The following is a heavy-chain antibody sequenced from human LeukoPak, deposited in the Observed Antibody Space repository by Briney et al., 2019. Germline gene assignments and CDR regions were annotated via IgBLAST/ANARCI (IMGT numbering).Heavy chain of an antibody. CDR1: GGFMSGFY. J-gene: IGHJ4*01. CDR2: IYSSGSP. Sequence: SETLSLTCTVSGGFMSGFYWSWIRQPTGKGLEWIGRIYSSGSPDYNPSLKSRVTMSIDKSRNQFSLKLRSVTAADTAVYYWARYFVDSNSYYYPDYWGHGTLVTVSS. CDR3: ARYFVDSNSYYYPDY. V-gene: IGHV4-4*07. D-gene: IGHD3-22*01.